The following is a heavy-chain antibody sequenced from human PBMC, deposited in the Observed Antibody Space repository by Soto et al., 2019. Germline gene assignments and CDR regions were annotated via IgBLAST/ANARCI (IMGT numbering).Heavy chain of an antibody. CDR3: AAYCYTMTCTHFHGYS. J-gene: IGHJ5*02. CDR1: GFRFRDYW. Sequence: EVQLVESGGGLVQTGGSLRLSCVVSGFRFRDYWMSWVRQAPGKGLEWVANIKQDESDKYYVDSVKGRFTISRDNAKNALYLQMNSLRVEDTAVYYCAAYCYTMTCTHFHGYSWGQGTQVTVSS. CDR2: IKQDESDK. V-gene: IGHV3-7*03. D-gene: IGHD3-16*02.